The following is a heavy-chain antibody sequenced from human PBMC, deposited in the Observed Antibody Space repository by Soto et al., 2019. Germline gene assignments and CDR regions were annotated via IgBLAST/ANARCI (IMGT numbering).Heavy chain of an antibody. CDR3: ARDLDGSGSYYTDY. V-gene: IGHV1-18*01. CDR1: GYIFITYC. D-gene: IGHD3-10*01. Sequence: ASVKVSCKASGYIFITYCISWVRQAPGQGLEWMGRISTYNGNTNYAQNLQGRVTMTTDTSTSTAYMELRSLRSDDTAVYYCARDLDGSGSYYTDYWGPGTLVTVSS. J-gene: IGHJ4*02. CDR2: ISTYNGNT.